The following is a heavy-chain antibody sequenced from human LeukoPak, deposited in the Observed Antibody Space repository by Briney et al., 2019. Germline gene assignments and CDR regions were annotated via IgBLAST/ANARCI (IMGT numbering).Heavy chain of an antibody. J-gene: IGHJ4*02. V-gene: IGHV3-33*01. D-gene: IGHD3-10*01. CDR1: GFTFSSYG. CDR3: ARDYVLGELLIGY. CDR2: IWYDGSNK. Sequence: PGGSLRLSCAASGFTFSSYGMHWVRQAPCKGLEWVAVIWYDGSNKYYADSVKGRFTISRDNSKNTLYLQMNSLRAEDTAVYYCARDYVLGELLIGYWGQGTLVTVFS.